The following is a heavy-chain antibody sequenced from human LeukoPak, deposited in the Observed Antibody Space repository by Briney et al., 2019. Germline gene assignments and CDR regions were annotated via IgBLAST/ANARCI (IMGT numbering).Heavy chain of an antibody. V-gene: IGHV4-34*01. CDR3: ARGGAFSYGRFDD. CDR2: INHSGDT. D-gene: IGHD5-18*01. J-gene: IGHJ4*02. Sequence: SETLSLTCAVYGGSFSGYYWSWIRQPPGKGLEWIGEINHSGDTNYNPSLKSRVTISVDTSKNQFSLNLTSVTAADTAVYYCARGGAFSYGRFDDWGQGTLVTVSS. CDR1: GGSFSGYY.